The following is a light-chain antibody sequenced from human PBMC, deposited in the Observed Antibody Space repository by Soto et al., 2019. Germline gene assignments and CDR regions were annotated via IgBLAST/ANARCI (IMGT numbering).Light chain of an antibody. V-gene: IGKV4-1*01. CDR1: QSVLSSSNDKNY. CDR2: WAS. CDR3: QQYYSTLPYT. Sequence: DIVMTQSPDSLAVSLGERATINCKSSQSVLSSSNDKNYLAWYQQKPGQPPKLLIYWASTRESGVPDRFSGSGSGTDFTLTISSLQAEDVAVYFCQQYYSTLPYTFGQGTRLEI. J-gene: IGKJ2*01.